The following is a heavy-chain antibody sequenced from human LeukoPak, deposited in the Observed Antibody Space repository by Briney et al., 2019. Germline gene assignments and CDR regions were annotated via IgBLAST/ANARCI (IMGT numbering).Heavy chain of an antibody. Sequence: KPSETLSLTCAVSGYSISSGYYWGWIRQPPGKGLEWIGSIYHSGSTYYNPSLKGRVTISVDTSKNQFSLKLSSVTAADTAVYYCARLGVVPAAISIDYWGQGTLVTVSS. CDR2: IYHSGST. CDR1: GYSISSGYY. CDR3: ARLGVVPAAISIDY. J-gene: IGHJ4*02. V-gene: IGHV4-38-2*01. D-gene: IGHD2-2*02.